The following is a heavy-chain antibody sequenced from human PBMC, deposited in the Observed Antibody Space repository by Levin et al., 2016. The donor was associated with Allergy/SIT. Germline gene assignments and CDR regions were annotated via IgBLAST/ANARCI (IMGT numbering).Heavy chain of an antibody. CDR1: GFTFSSYG. J-gene: IGHJ4*02. D-gene: IGHD4-23*01. CDR2: ISYDGSNK. CDR3: AKGGDDYGGNSGYFDY. V-gene: IGHV3-30*18. Sequence: GGSLRLSCAASGFTFSSYGMHWVRQAPGKGLEWVAVISYDGSNKYYAGSVKGRFTISRDNSKNTLYLQMNSLRAEDTAVYYCAKGGDDYGGNSGYFDYWGQGTLVTVSS.